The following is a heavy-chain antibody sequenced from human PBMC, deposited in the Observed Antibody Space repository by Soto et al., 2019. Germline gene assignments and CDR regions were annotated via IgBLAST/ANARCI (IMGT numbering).Heavy chain of an antibody. V-gene: IGHV3-33*01. D-gene: IGHD2-8*01. CDR1: GFTFSSYG. J-gene: IGHJ5*02. CDR3: ARGMALDWFDP. Sequence: GGSLRLSCAASGFTFSSYGMHWVRQAPGKGLEWVAVIWYDGSNKYYADSVKGRFTISRDNSKNTLYLQMNSLRAEDTAVYYCARGMALDWFDPWGQGTLVTVSS. CDR2: IWYDGSNK.